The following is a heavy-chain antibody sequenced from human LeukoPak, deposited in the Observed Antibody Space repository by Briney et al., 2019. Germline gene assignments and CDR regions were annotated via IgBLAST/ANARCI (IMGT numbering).Heavy chain of an antibody. CDR1: GGSISSGGYY. J-gene: IGHJ5*02. D-gene: IGHD2-15*01. Sequence: SQTLSLTCTVSGGSISSGGYYWSWIRQHPGKGLEWIGYIYYSGSTYYNPSLKSRLTISVDTSKNQFSLELSSVTAADTAVYYCARGGYCSGGSCYLTWFDPWGQGTLVTVSS. CDR2: IYYSGST. CDR3: ARGGYCSGGSCYLTWFDP. V-gene: IGHV4-31*03.